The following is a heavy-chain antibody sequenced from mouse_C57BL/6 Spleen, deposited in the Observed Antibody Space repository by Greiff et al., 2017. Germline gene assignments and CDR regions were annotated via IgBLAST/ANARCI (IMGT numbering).Heavy chain of an antibody. CDR1: GYTFTSYW. D-gene: IGHD1-1*01. Sequence: QVQLKQPGAELVRPGSSVKLSCKASGYTFTSYWMHWVKQRPIQGLEWIGNIDPSDSETHYNQKFKDKATLTVDKSSSKAYMQLSSLTSEDSAVYYCARRNYYGSSLYYFDYWGQGTTLTVSS. J-gene: IGHJ2*01. CDR2: IDPSDSET. CDR3: ARRNYYGSSLYYFDY. V-gene: IGHV1-52*01.